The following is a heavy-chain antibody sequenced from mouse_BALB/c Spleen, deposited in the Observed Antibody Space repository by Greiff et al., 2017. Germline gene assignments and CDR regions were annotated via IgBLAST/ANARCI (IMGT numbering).Heavy chain of an antibody. CDR2: IRNKANGYTT. Sequence: EVKLEESGGGLVQPGGSLRLSCATSGFTFTDYYMSWVRQPPGKALEWLGFIRNKANGYTTEYSASVKGRFTISRDNSQSILYLQMNTLRAEDSATYYCARDKDYYGSSYGYFDVWGAGTTVTVSS. V-gene: IGHV7-3*02. D-gene: IGHD1-1*01. CDR3: ARDKDYYGSSYGYFDV. J-gene: IGHJ1*01. CDR1: GFTFTDYY.